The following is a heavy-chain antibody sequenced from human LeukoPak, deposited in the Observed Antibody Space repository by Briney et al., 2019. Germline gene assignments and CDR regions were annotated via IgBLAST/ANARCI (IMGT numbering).Heavy chain of an antibody. V-gene: IGHV4-34*01. CDR1: GGSFSGYY. CDR3: ARRGIVVVPAAPWYWFDP. Sequence: PSETLSLTCAVYGGSFSGYYWTWIRQPPGKGLEWIGEINHSGSTNYNPSLKSRVTISVDTSKNQFSLKLSSVTAADTAVYYCARRGIVVVPAAPWYWFDPWGQGTLVTVSS. J-gene: IGHJ5*02. CDR2: INHSGST. D-gene: IGHD2-2*01.